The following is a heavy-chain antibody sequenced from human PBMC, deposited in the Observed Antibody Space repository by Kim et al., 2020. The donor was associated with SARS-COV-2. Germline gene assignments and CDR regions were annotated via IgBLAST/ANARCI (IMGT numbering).Heavy chain of an antibody. V-gene: IGHV3-21*01. CDR1: GFTFTDYS. J-gene: IGHJ6*02. CDR2: ISSSTRYT. CDR3: ATEYCDSNSCYLDF. Sequence: GGSLRLSCAASGFTFTDYSMNWVRQAPGKGLEWVSSISSSTRYTYYTDSVKGRFTISRDNAKNSLYLHMNSLRAEDTAVYYCATEYCDSNSCYLDFWGQGTTVTVSS. D-gene: IGHD2-2*01.